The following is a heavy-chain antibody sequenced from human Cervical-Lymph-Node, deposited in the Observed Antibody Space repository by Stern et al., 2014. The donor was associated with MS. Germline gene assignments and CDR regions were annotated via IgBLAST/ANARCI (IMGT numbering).Heavy chain of an antibody. CDR3: ARDQRRLGSGSFAFDI. CDR1: GGTFSSYA. CDR2: ILPILGTG. J-gene: IGHJ3*02. V-gene: IGHV1-69*01. Sequence: VQLVESGAEVKKPGSAVKVSCKASGGTFSSYAFNWVRQAPGQGLAWMGGILPILGTGTYAQTFQGRVTITADASTNTVYLEVSSLRPEDTAVYYCARDQRRLGSGSFAFDIWGQGTMVTVSS. D-gene: IGHD3-10*01.